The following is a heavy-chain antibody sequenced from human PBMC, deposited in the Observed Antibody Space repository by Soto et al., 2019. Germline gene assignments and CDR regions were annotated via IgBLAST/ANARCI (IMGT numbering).Heavy chain of an antibody. CDR1: GGTFSGSA. D-gene: IGHD1-1*01. V-gene: IGHV1-69*13. CDR3: ARQSHFGTFAFDI. J-gene: IGHJ3*02. Sequence: ASVKVSCKASGGTFSGSAFSWVRQAPGQGLEWMGGIIPIFGTANYAQKFQGRVTITADESTSTAYMELSSLRSEDTAVYYCARQSHFGTFAFDIWGQGTMVTVSS. CDR2: IIPIFGTA.